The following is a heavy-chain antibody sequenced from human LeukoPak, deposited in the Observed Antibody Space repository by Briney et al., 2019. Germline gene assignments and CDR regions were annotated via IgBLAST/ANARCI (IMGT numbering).Heavy chain of an antibody. CDR2: INHSGST. CDR3: ARRGGRGVLRYFDWLLSGAFDI. CDR1: GGSFSGYY. D-gene: IGHD3-9*01. V-gene: IGHV4-34*01. Sequence: SETLSLTCAVYGGSFSGYYWSWIRQPPRKGLEWIGEINHSGSTNYNPSLKSRVTISVDTSKNQFSLKLSSVTAADTAVYYCARRGGRGVLRYFDWLLSGAFDIWGQGTMVTVSS. J-gene: IGHJ3*02.